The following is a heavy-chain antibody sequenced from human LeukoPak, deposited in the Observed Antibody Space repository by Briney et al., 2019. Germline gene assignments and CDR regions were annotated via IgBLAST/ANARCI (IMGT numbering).Heavy chain of an antibody. V-gene: IGHV1-69*04. J-gene: IGHJ4*02. Sequence: SVKVSCKASGGTFSSYAISWVRQAPGQGLEWMGRIIPILGIANYAQKFQGRVTITADKSTSTAYMELSSLRSEDTAVYYCARDLNAAISGFDYWGQGTLVTVSS. CDR2: IIPILGIA. D-gene: IGHD2-2*02. CDR1: GGTFSSYA. CDR3: ARDLNAAISGFDY.